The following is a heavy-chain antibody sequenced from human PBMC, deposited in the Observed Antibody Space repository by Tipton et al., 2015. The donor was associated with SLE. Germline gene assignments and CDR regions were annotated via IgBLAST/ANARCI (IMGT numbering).Heavy chain of an antibody. CDR3: ARVAQDWYFDL. CDR1: GASISSSGYF. CDR2: VYYSGST. Sequence: TLSLTCTVSGASISSSGYFWGWIRQPPGKGLEWIGSVYYSGSTYYNPSLKSRVTISVDTSKNQFSLKLSSVTAADTAVYYCARVAQDWYFDLWGRGTLVTVSS. J-gene: IGHJ2*01. V-gene: IGHV4-39*07.